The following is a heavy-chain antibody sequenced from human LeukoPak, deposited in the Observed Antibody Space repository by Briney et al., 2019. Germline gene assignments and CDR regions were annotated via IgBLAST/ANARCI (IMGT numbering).Heavy chain of an antibody. Sequence: SETLSLTCTVSGGSISSYYWSWIRQPAGKGLEWIGRIYTSGSTNYNPSLKSRVTMSVDTSKNQFSLKLSSVTAADTAVYYCARVSSSWYRGGYYYMDVWGKGTTVTVSS. J-gene: IGHJ6*03. V-gene: IGHV4-4*07. D-gene: IGHD6-13*01. CDR1: GGSISSYY. CDR3: ARVSSSWYRGGYYYMDV. CDR2: IYTSGST.